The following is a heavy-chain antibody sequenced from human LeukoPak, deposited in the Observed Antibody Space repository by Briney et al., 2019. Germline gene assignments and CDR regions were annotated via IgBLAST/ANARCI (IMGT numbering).Heavy chain of an antibody. Sequence: GGSLRLSCAASGFTFNDYGMSWVRQAPGKGLEWVSSISSSSSYIYYADSVKGRFTISRDNAKNSLYLQMNSLRAEDTAVYYCARDNYWLLLDYWGQGTLVTVSS. CDR1: GFTFNDYG. J-gene: IGHJ4*02. V-gene: IGHV3-21*01. D-gene: IGHD3-9*01. CDR2: ISSSSSYI. CDR3: ARDNYWLLLDY.